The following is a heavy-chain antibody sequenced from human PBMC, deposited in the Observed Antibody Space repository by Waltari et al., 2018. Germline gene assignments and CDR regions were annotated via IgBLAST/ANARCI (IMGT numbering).Heavy chain of an antibody. CDR3: ARLAYFDIWSEADVFDI. CDR1: GFTLGDYA. V-gene: IGHV3-49*04. J-gene: IGHJ3*02. CDR2: VRSKTYGGTA. Sequence: EVQLVESGGGLVQPGRSLRLSCTASGFTLGDYAMGWVRQVPGTGLQWVGFVRSKTYGGTAVYATSVKGRITISRDDSKNIAYLQMDSLKIDDTAVYYCARLAYFDIWSEADVFDIWGQGTMVTVSS. D-gene: IGHD3-3*01.